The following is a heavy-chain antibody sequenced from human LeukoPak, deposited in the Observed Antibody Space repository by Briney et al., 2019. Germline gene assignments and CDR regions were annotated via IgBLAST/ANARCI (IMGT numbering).Heavy chain of an antibody. J-gene: IGHJ4*02. CDR3: ARDLAPGDY. CDR1: GGSISSYY. CDR2: IYYSGST. D-gene: IGHD3-10*01. Sequence: SETLSLTCTVSGGSISSYYWSWIRQPPGKGLEWIGYIYYSGSTNYNPSLESRVIISVDTSKNQFSLKLSSVTAADTAVYYCARDLAPGDYWGQGTLVTVSS. V-gene: IGHV4-59*01.